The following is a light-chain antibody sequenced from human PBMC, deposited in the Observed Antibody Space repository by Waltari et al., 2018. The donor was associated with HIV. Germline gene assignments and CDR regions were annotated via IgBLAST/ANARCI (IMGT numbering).Light chain of an antibody. CDR2: WAS. V-gene: IGKV4-1*01. Sequence: CTSSQSLIHYSNYNNYLAWYQQKPGQPPKLLIYWASTRAAGVPDRFNGSGSGTDFSLTITSLQAEDVAVYYCQQYSSPPRTFGQGTKVEIK. J-gene: IGKJ1*01. CDR3: QQYSSPPRT. CDR1: QSLIHYSNYNNY.